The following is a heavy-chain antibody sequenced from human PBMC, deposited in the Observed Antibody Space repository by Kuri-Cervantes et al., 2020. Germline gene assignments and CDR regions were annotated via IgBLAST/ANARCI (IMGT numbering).Heavy chain of an antibody. V-gene: IGHV1-2*02. CDR2: INPNSGGT. Sequence: ALVKVSCKASGYTFTGYYMHWVRQAPGQGLEWMGWINPNSGGTNYAQKFQGRVTMTRNTSISTAYMELSSLRSEDTAVYYCARDQQLVWVAFDIWGQGTMVTVSS. D-gene: IGHD6-13*01. CDR3: ARDQQLVWVAFDI. J-gene: IGHJ3*02. CDR1: GYTFTGYY.